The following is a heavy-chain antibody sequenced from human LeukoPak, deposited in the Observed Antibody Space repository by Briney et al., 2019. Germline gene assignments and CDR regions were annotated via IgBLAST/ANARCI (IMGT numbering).Heavy chain of an antibody. CDR2: ISGSGGST. D-gene: IGHD6-19*01. CDR1: GFTFSSYA. V-gene: IGHV3-23*01. J-gene: IGHJ4*02. Sequence: KPGGSLRLSCAASGFTFSSYAMSWVRQAPGKGLEWVSAISGSGGSTYYADSVKGRFTISRDNSKNTLYLQMNSLRAEGTAVYYCAKDSFKAVAGSFDYWGQGTLVTVSS. CDR3: AKDSFKAVAGSFDY.